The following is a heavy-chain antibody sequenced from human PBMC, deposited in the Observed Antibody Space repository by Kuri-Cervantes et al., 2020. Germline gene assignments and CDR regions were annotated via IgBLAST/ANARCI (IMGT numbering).Heavy chain of an antibody. V-gene: IGHV3-23*01. Sequence: GGSLRLSCAVSGGSISSGGYSWSWVRQAPGKGLEWVSIITGSGDASYYADSVKGRFTVSRDNSKNTVYLQMNSLRAEDTAVYYCAKDYWGGFTMVRGDFWGQGTLVTVSS. J-gene: IGHJ4*02. CDR3: AKDYWGGFTMVRGDF. CDR1: GGSISSGGYS. CDR2: ITGSGDAS. D-gene: IGHD3-10*01.